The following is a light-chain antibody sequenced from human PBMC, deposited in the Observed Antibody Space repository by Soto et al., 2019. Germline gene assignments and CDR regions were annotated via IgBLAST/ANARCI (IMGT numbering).Light chain of an antibody. CDR2: DAS. J-gene: IGKJ1*01. CDR3: QQYNSYSRT. V-gene: IGKV1-5*01. Sequence: DIQMTQSPSTLSASVGDRVTITCRASQSISSWLAWYQQKPGKAPKLLIYDASSLESGVPSRFSGSGSGTEFPLTISSLQADDFSTYYCQQYNSYSRTFGQGTKV. CDR1: QSISSW.